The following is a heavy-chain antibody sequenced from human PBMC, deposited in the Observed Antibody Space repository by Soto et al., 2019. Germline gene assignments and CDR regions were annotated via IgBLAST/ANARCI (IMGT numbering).Heavy chain of an antibody. V-gene: IGHV4-31*03. CDR1: GGSISSGGYY. J-gene: IGHJ6*02. Sequence: QVQLQESGPGLVKPSQTLSLTCTVSGGSISSGGYYWSWIRQHPGKGLEWIGYIYYSGSTYYNPSLKSRVTISVDTSKNRFSLKLSSVTAADTAVYYCARGRLRRTMDYYYGMDVWGQGTTVTVSS. CDR2: IYYSGST. CDR3: ARGRLRRTMDYYYGMDV. D-gene: IGHD4-17*01.